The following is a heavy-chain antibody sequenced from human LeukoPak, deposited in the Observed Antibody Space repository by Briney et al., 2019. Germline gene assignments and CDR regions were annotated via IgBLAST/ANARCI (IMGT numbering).Heavy chain of an antibody. Sequence: PSQTLSLTCTVSGGSISSGGYYWSWIRQHPGTGLEWIGYIYYSGSTYYNPSLKSRVTISVDTSKNQFSLKLSSVTAADTAVYYCAREGGPLWFGEHNWFDPWGQGTLVTVSS. CDR1: GGSISSGGYY. J-gene: IGHJ5*02. CDR3: AREGGPLWFGEHNWFDP. D-gene: IGHD3-10*01. V-gene: IGHV4-31*03. CDR2: IYYSGST.